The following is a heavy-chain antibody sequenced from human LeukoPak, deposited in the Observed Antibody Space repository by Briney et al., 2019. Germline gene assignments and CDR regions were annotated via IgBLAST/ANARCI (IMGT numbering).Heavy chain of an antibody. V-gene: IGHV3-21*06. D-gene: IGHD1-1*01. CDR3: ARGGDGHNSYLDF. J-gene: IGHJ4*02. Sequence: PGGSLRLSCEASGFTFSTYSLNWVRQAPGKGLEWVASISYSGTFLDYADSVKGRFTISRDNAKNSVYLEMNSLRDEDTAAYFCARGGDGHNSYLDFWGQGTLVTVSS. CDR1: GFTFSTYS. CDR2: ISYSGTFL.